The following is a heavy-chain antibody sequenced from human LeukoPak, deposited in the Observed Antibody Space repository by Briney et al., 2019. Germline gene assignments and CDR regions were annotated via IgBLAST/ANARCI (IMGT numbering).Heavy chain of an antibody. CDR1: GGSISSHY. Sequence: SETLSLTCTVSGGSISSHYWGWIRQPPGKGLEWIGSIYYSGSTYQNPSLKSRVTIAVDTSKNQFSLKLSSVTAADTAVYYCASSLSRIMITFGGVIGTNFEHWGQGTLVTVSS. D-gene: IGHD3-16*02. CDR3: ASSLSRIMITFGGVIGTNFEH. CDR2: IYYSGST. V-gene: IGHV4-39*07. J-gene: IGHJ4*02.